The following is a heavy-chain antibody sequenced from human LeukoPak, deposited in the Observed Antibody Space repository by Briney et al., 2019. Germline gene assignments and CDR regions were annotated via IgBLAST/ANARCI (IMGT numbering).Heavy chain of an antibody. Sequence: GGSLRLSCVASGFTFSSYAMSWVRQAPGKGLEWVSVISGSGGGTYYADSVKGRFTISRDNSKNTLHLQMNSLRAEDTAVYYCAKTIFWTPWYYFGMDVWGQGTTVTVSS. CDR1: GFTFSSYA. CDR2: ISGSGGGT. CDR3: AKTIFWTPWYYFGMDV. D-gene: IGHD3-9*01. J-gene: IGHJ6*02. V-gene: IGHV3-23*01.